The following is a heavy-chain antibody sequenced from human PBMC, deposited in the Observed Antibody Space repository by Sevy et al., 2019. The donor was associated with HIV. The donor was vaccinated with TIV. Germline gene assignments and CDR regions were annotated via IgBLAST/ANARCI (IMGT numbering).Heavy chain of an antibody. CDR2: IYWDEDK. Sequence: SGPTLVNPTQTLTLTCTFSGFSFSTSGVGVGWIRQPPGKALEWLALIYWDEDKRYSPSLKSRLTITKDTSKDQVVLTMANMDPVDTGTYYCAHRRSKGITITEFDYWGQGTLVTVSS. CDR3: AHRRSKGITITEFDY. J-gene: IGHJ4*02. D-gene: IGHD3-9*01. V-gene: IGHV2-5*02. CDR1: GFSFSTSGVG.